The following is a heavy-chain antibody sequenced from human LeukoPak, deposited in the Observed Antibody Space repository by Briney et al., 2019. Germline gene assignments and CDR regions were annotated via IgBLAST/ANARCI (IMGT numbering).Heavy chain of an antibody. V-gene: IGHV4-39*07. D-gene: IGHD6-19*01. CDR2: IYYSGST. CDR3: ARSGWYEDHDAFDI. J-gene: IGHJ3*02. Sequence: PETLSLTCTVSGGSISSSSYYWGWIRRPPGKGLEWIGSIYYSGSTYYNPSLKSRVTISVDTSKNQFSLKLSSVTAADTAVYYCARSGWYEDHDAFDIWGQGTMVTVSS. CDR1: GGSISSSSYY.